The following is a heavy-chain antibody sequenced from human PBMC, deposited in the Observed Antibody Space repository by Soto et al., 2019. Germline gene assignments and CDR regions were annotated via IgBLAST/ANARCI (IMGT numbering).Heavy chain of an antibody. J-gene: IGHJ4*01. CDR2: ISGSGGST. CDR1: GFSFSSYA. Sequence: GGCMRLSCAACGFSFSSYAMSWVRQAPGKGLEWVSAISGSGGSTYYADSVKGRFTISRDNSKNTLYLQMNSRRAEDTAVYYCAKVDGGDIVATIAVAFDYWGQGTLVTVSS. V-gene: IGHV3-23*01. D-gene: IGHD5-12*01. CDR3: AKVDGGDIVATIAVAFDY.